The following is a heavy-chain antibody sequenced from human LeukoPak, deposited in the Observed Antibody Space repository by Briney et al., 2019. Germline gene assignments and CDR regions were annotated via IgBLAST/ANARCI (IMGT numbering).Heavy chain of an antibody. CDR1: GFTFTSYW. J-gene: IGHJ4*02. CDR3: TTSVTPRYFDS. D-gene: IGHD2-21*02. V-gene: IGHV3-74*01. Sequence: PGGSLRLSCAASGFTFTSYWMSWVRQGPGKGLLWVSRINADGSTTTYADSVKGRFTISRDNAMNTVYLEMNSLRPEDTATYYCTTSVTPRYFDSWGQGALVTVSS. CDR2: INADGSTT.